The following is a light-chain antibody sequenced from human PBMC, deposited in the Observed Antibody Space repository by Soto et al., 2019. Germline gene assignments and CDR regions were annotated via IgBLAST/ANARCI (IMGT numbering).Light chain of an antibody. J-gene: IGLJ1*01. CDR1: GRDIGAYNY. Sequence: QSALTQPASVSGSPGQSITISCTGSGRDIGAYNYVSWYQQHPGKAPKLIIYEVVNRPSGVSNRFSASKSAFTASLTISWLQAEDEADYYCSSYTTSYFYVFGPGTKVTVL. CDR3: SSYTTSYFYV. CDR2: EVV. V-gene: IGLV2-14*01.